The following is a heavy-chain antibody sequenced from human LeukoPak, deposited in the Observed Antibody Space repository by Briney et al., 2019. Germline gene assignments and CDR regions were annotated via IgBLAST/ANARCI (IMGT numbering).Heavy chain of an antibody. D-gene: IGHD5-18*01. J-gene: IGHJ3*02. CDR2: ISTYNGNT. V-gene: IGHV1-18*04. CDR3: ARVGYSYGLGDAFDI. Sequence: ASVTVSFKASGYTFTGYYMHWVRQAPGQGREWMGWISTYNGNTNYAQKLQGRGTNTADKSTSTAYMELSSLRSEDTAVYYCARVGYSYGLGDAFDIWGQGTMVTVSS. CDR1: GYTFTGYY.